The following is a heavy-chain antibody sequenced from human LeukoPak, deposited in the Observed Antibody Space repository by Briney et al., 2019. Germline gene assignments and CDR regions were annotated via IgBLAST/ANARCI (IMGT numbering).Heavy chain of an antibody. CDR3: ATPRSSIVGATTYYFDY. D-gene: IGHD1-26*01. Sequence: GASVKVSCKVSGYTLTELSMHWVRQAPGKGLEWMGGFDPEDGETTYAQKFQGRVTMTEDTSTDTAYMELSSLRSEDTAVYYCATPRSSIVGATTYYFDYWGQGTLVTVSS. CDR1: GYTLTELS. CDR2: FDPEDGET. V-gene: IGHV1-24*01. J-gene: IGHJ4*02.